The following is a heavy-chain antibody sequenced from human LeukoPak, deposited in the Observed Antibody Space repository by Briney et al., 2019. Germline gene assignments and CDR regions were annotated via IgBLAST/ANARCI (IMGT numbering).Heavy chain of an antibody. CDR2: IYTSGST. CDR3: ARDLHNQYYGSGSSNFDY. Sequence: SETLSLTCTVSGGSISSYYWSWIRQPAGKGLEWIGRIYTSGSTNYNPSLKSRVTISVDTSKNQFSLKLSSVTAADTAVYYCARDLHNQYYGSGSSNFDYWGQGTLVTVSS. J-gene: IGHJ4*02. CDR1: GGSISSYY. V-gene: IGHV4-4*07. D-gene: IGHD3-10*01.